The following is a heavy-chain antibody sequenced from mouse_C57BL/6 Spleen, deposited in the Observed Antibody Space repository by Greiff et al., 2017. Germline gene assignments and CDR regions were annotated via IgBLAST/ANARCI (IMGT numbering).Heavy chain of an antibody. J-gene: IGHJ2*01. D-gene: IGHD1-1*01. CDR1: GYTFTSYW. V-gene: IGHV1-64*01. Sequence: VQLQQPGAELVKPGASVKLSCKASGYTFTSYWMHWVKQRPGQGLEWIGMIHPNSGSTNYNEKFKSKATLTVDKSSSTAYMQLSSLTSEDSAVYDCAFSIYYYGPLDYWGQGTTLTVSS. CDR3: AFSIYYYGPLDY. CDR2: IHPNSGST.